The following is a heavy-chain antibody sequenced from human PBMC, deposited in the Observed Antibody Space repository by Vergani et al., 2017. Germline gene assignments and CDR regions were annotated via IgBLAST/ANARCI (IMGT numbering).Heavy chain of an antibody. CDR1: GFTFSSYA. V-gene: IGHV3-30-3*01. CDR2: ISYDGSNK. CDR3: ARVFLEWLLEDAFDI. J-gene: IGHJ3*02. Sequence: QVQLVESGGGVVQPGRSLRLSCAASGFTFSSYAMHWVRQAPGKGLEWVAVISYDGSNKYYADSVKGRFTISRDNAKNSLYLQMNSLRAEDTAVYYCARVFLEWLLEDAFDIWGQGTMVTVSS. D-gene: IGHD3-3*01.